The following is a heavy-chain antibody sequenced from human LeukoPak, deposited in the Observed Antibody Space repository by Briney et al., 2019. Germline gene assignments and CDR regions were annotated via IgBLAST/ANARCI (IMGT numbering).Heavy chain of an antibody. Sequence: SVKVSCKASGGTFSSYAISWVRQAPGQGLEWMGGIIPIFGTANYAQKFQGRVTITTDESTSTAYMELSSLRSEDTAVYYCAREMARDYDFWSGAMDAFDIWGQGTMVTVSS. J-gene: IGHJ3*02. CDR1: GGTFSSYA. CDR3: AREMARDYDFWSGAMDAFDI. D-gene: IGHD3-3*01. V-gene: IGHV1-69*05. CDR2: IIPIFGTA.